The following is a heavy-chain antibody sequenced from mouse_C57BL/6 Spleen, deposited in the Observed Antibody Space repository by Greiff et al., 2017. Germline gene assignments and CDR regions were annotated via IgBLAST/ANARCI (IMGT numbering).Heavy chain of an antibody. Sequence: VQLQQPGAELVKPGASVKMSCKASGYTFTSYWITWVKQRPGQGLEWIGDIYPGSGSTNYNEKFKSKATLTVDTSSSTAYMQLSSLTSEDSAVYYCARHYYGGSYGYFDVWGTGTTVTVSS. V-gene: IGHV1-55*01. CDR2: IYPGSGST. J-gene: IGHJ1*03. CDR3: ARHYYGGSYGYFDV. D-gene: IGHD1-1*01. CDR1: GYTFTSYW.